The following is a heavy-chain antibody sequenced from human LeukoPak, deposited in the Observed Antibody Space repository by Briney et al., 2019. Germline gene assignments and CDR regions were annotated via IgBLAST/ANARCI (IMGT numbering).Heavy chain of an antibody. D-gene: IGHD5-24*01. J-gene: IGHJ4*02. CDR2: INPNSGGT. CDR1: GYTFTGYY. V-gene: IGHV1-2*02. Sequence: ASVKVSCKASGYTFTGYYMHWVRQAPGQGLEWMGWINPNSGGTNYAQKFQGRVTMTRDTSIGTAYMELSRLRSDDTAVYYCARGADGYNSFPDYWGQGTLVTVSS. CDR3: ARGADGYNSFPDY.